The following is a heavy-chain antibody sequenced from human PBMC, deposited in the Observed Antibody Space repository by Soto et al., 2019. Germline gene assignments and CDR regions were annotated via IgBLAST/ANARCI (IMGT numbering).Heavy chain of an antibody. D-gene: IGHD2-21*01. J-gene: IGHJ4*02. CDR2: IYYSGST. CDR3: ARDVWPYYFDY. CDR1: GGSISSGGYH. Sequence: QVQLQASGPGLVKSSQTLSLTCTVSGGSISSGGYHWNWIRQHPGKGLEWIGNIYYSGSTYYNPSLKSRVTISIDTSKNHFSLMLSSVTAADTAVYYCARDVWPYYFDYWGQGTLVTVSS. V-gene: IGHV4-31*03.